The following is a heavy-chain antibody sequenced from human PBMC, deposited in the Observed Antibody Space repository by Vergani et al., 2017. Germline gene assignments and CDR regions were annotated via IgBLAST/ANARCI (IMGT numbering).Heavy chain of an antibody. CDR1: GFTFSSYA. J-gene: IGHJ4*02. CDR2: ISCSGGST. CDR3: AEEGGSYYYGY. D-gene: IGHD1-26*01. Sequence: EVQLLESGGGLVQPGGSLRLSCAASGFTFSSYAMSWVRQAPGKGLEWVSAISCSGGSTYYADSVKGRFTLSRDNSKNTLYLQMTGLRAVDTAVNYCAEEGGSYYYGYWGQGTLVTVSS. V-gene: IGHV3-23*01.